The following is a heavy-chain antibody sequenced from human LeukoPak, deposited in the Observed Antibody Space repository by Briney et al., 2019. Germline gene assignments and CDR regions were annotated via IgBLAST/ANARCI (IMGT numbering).Heavy chain of an antibody. CDR3: ARRQWTAFDV. D-gene: IGHD6-19*01. Sequence: GGSLRLSCAASGFTFSSYAMSWVRQAPGKGLQWVANIKPDGNERYYVDYVKGRFTISRDNARSSLYLQMNSLRVEDTAIYYCARRQWTAFDVWGQGTMVTVSS. CDR2: IKPDGNER. V-gene: IGHV3-7*01. J-gene: IGHJ3*01. CDR1: GFTFSSYA.